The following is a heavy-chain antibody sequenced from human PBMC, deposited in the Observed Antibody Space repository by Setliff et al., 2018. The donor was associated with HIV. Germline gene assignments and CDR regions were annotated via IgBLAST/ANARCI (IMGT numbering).Heavy chain of an antibody. D-gene: IGHD4-17*01. J-gene: IGHJ4*02. V-gene: IGHV1-8*02. Sequence: ASVKVSCKASGGTFTNYDINWVRQAPGQGLEWMGWMNPNSGNTGYAQKFQGRVTMTRDTSTSTVYMEVNSLRSEDTAVYYCARDLLLRWLDYWGQGTLVTVLL. CDR2: MNPNSGNT. CDR3: ARDLLLRWLDY. CDR1: GGTFTNYD.